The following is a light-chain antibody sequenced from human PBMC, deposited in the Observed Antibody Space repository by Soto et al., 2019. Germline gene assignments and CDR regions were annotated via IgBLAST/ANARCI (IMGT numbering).Light chain of an antibody. Sequence: HSVLTHPPSASGAPWHRVTISFSGSASNIGRDPVNWYQQVPGTAPKLLIYENNHRPSGVPDRFSGSKSGTSASLVISGLQSEDEAEYFCAGWDGSLKGFVFGTGTKSPS. CDR1: ASNIGRDP. V-gene: IGLV1-44*01. CDR3: AGWDGSLKGFV. J-gene: IGLJ1*01. CDR2: ENN.